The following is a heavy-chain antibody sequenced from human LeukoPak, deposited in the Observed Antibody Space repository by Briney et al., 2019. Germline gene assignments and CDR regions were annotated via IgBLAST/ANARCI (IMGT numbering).Heavy chain of an antibody. CDR2: IIPIFGTA. V-gene: IGHV1-69*01. J-gene: IGHJ5*02. Sequence: GASVKVSCKASGGTFSSYAISWVRQAPGQGLEWMGGIIPIFGTANYAQKFQGRVTITADESTSTAYMELSSLRSEDTAVYYCARGGYSSSLGWFDPWGQGTLVIVSS. CDR3: ARGGYSSSLGWFDP. CDR1: GGTFSSYA. D-gene: IGHD6-13*01.